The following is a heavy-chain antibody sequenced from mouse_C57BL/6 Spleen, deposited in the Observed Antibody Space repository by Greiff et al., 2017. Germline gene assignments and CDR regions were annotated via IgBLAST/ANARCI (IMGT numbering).Heavy chain of an antibody. V-gene: IGHV1-64*01. CDR3: ARDPHYYGSSYYFDY. CDR2: IHPNSGST. Sequence: QVQLQQSGAELVKPGASVKLSCKASGYTFTSYWMHWVKQRPGQGLEWIGMIHPNSGSTNYNEKFKSKATLTVDKSSSTAYMQLSSLTSEDSAVYYCARDPHYYGSSYYFDYWGQGTTLTVSS. D-gene: IGHD1-1*01. CDR1: GYTFTSYW. J-gene: IGHJ2*01.